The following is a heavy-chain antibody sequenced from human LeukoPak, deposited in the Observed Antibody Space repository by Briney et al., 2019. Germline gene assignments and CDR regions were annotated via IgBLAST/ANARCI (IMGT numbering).Heavy chain of an antibody. CDR3: AKDPETYSSRWFDS. J-gene: IGHJ5*01. D-gene: IGHD2-21*01. Sequence: GGSLRLSCAASGFTFSSYSMNWVRQAPGEGLGWVSSLSDNGGSPYYADSVKGRFTISRDNSKNTLYLHMNSLRVEDTAVYYCAKDPETYSSRWFDSWGQGTLVTVSS. CDR2: LSDNGGSP. V-gene: IGHV3-23*01. CDR1: GFTFSSYS.